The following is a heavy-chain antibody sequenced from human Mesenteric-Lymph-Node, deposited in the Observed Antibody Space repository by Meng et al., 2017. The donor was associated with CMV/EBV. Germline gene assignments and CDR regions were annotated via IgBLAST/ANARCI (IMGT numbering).Heavy chain of an antibody. J-gene: IGHJ3*02. CDR1: GFTFDDYT. D-gene: IGHD3-10*01. CDR3: AKCITSCQTRAFDM. Sequence: GESLKISCAASGFTFDDYTMHWVRQAPGKGLEWVSAISPDGATTYYADSVKGRFTMSRDNSKNTLFLQMNSLRAEDTATYYCAKCITSCQTRAFDMWGQGTMVTVSS. V-gene: IGHV3-23*01. CDR2: ISPDGATT.